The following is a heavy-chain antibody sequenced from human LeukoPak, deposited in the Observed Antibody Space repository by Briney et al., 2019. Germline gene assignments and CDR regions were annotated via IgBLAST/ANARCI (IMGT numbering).Heavy chain of an antibody. D-gene: IGHD2-2*01. CDR3: ARWLGYCSSTTCYQPFDY. V-gene: IGHV5-51*01. CDR2: IYPGDSDT. J-gene: IGHJ4*02. Sequence: GESLKISCKGSGYSFSRYWIGWVRQMPGKGLEWMGIIYPGDSDTRYSPSFQGQVTISADKSISTAYLQWSSLRASDTAIYYCARWLGYCSSTTCYQPFDYWGQGTLVSVSS. CDR1: GYSFSRYW.